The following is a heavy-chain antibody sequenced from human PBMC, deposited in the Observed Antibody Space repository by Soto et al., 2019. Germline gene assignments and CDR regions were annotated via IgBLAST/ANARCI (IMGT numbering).Heavy chain of an antibody. CDR1: GFTFSSYW. CDR2: IKGDGSET. J-gene: IGHJ5*02. V-gene: IGHV3-74*01. D-gene: IGHD3-22*01. Sequence: GGSLRLSCAASGFTFSSYWMHWVRQAPGKGLVWVSRIKGDGSETNYADSVKGRFTISRDNAKNTLYLQLNNLRAEDTALYFCTRDSYDSLFDLWGQGTSVTVSS. CDR3: TRDSYDSLFDL.